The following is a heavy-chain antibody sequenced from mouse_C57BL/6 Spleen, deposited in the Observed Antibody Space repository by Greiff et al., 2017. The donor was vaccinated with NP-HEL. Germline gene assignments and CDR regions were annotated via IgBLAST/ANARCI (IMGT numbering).Heavy chain of an antibody. J-gene: IGHJ1*03. V-gene: IGHV5-4*03. CDR3: ARITTVVAPYFDV. Sequence: EVKLVESGGGLVKPGGSLKLSCAASGFTFSSYAMSWVRQTPEKRLEWVATISDGGSYTYYPDNVKGRFTISRDNAKNNLYLQMGHLKSEDTAMYYCARITTVVAPYFDVWGTGTTVTVSS. CDR2: ISDGGSYT. D-gene: IGHD1-1*01. CDR1: GFTFSSYA.